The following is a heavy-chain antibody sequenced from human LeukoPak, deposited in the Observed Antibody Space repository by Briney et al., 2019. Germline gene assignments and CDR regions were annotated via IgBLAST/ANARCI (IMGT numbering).Heavy chain of an antibody. CDR2: INHSGST. J-gene: IGHJ4*02. V-gene: IGHV4-34*01. D-gene: IGHD2-2*01. CDR1: GISVSNIY. CDR3: ARALSSYPYYFDY. Sequence: PGGSLRLSCAVSGISVSNIYMTWVRQPPGKGLEWIGEINHSGSTNYNPSLKSRVTISVDTSKNQFSLKLSSVTAADTAVYYCARALSSYPYYFDYWGQGTLVTVSS.